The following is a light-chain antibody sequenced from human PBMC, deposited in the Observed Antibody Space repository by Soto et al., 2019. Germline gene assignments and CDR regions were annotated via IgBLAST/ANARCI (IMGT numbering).Light chain of an antibody. Sequence: EIVLTQPPGTVSLSPGERATLSCRASQSVSSSYLAWYQQRPGQAPRLLIYGASNRATDIPDRFSGSGSRTDFTLTISRLEPEDFALYYCQQYGGSPITVGLGTRLDIK. CDR2: GAS. V-gene: IGKV3-20*01. CDR1: QSVSSSY. J-gene: IGKJ5*01. CDR3: QQYGGSPIT.